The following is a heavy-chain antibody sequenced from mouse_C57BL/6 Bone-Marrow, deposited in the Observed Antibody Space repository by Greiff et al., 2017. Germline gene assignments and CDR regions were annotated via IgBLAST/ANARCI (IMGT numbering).Heavy chain of an antibody. CDR3: ARSLYYYGSSSWWYFDV. D-gene: IGHD1-1*01. CDR2: IYPRSGNT. CDR1: GYTFTSYG. J-gene: IGHJ1*03. V-gene: IGHV1-81*01. Sequence: QVQLQQSGAELARPGASVKLSCKASGYTFTSYGISWVKQRTGQGLEWIGEIYPRSGNTYYNEKFKGKATLTADKSSSTAYMELRSLTSEDSAVYFCARSLYYYGSSSWWYFDVWGTGTTVTVSS.